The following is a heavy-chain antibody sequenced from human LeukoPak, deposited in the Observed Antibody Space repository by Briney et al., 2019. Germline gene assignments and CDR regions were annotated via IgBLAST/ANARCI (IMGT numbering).Heavy chain of an antibody. V-gene: IGHV4-59*08. Sequence: PSETLSLTGSVSGGSISRHYWSWIRQPPGKGLEWIGYISYSGSTRYNPSFQSRVTISLDTSKTHFSLKLTSVTAADTAVYYCARLLNNDNSGDPDTFDMWGPGTMVTVSS. D-gene: IGHD3-22*01. CDR3: ARLLNNDNSGDPDTFDM. CDR1: GGSISRHY. J-gene: IGHJ3*02. CDR2: ISYSGST.